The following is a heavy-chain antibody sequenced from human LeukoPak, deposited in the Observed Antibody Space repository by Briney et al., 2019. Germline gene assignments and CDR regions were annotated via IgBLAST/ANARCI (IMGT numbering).Heavy chain of an antibody. Sequence: SQTLSLTCTVSGGSISSGDYYWSWIRQPPGKGLEWIGYIYYSGSTYYNPSLKSRVTISVDTSKNQFSLKLSSVTAADTAVYYCARGRPYYYDSSGYLAHWGQGTLVTVSS. CDR2: IYYSGST. J-gene: IGHJ4*02. V-gene: IGHV4-30-4*01. D-gene: IGHD3-22*01. CDR3: ARGRPYYYDSSGYLAH. CDR1: GGSISSGDYY.